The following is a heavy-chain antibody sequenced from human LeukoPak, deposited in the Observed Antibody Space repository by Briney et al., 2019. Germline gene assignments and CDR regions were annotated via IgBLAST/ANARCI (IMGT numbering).Heavy chain of an antibody. D-gene: IGHD2-15*01. CDR1: GGSFSGYY. Sequence: SETLSLTCAVYGGSFSGYYWSWIRQPPGKGLEWIGSIYYSGSTYYSPSLKSRVTISVDTSKNQFSLKLSSVTAADTAVYYCASSGSRYVDWFDPWGQGTLVTVSS. CDR2: IYYSGST. J-gene: IGHJ5*02. V-gene: IGHV4-34*01. CDR3: ASSGSRYVDWFDP.